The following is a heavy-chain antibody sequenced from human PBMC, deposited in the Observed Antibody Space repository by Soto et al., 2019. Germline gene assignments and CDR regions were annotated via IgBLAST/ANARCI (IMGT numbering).Heavy chain of an antibody. CDR2: IIPIFGIA. CDR3: AREDRDRETGLVPAAIDGMDV. V-gene: IGHV1-69*08. Sequence: QVQLVQSGAEVKKPGSSVKVSCKASRGTFSRYSNTWVRQAPGHGLEWIGRIIPIFGIASYAQKFQGRVTITADESTSTAYMELSSLRSDDTAVYYCAREDRDRETGLVPAAIDGMDVWGQGTTVTVSS. CDR1: RGTFSRYS. D-gene: IGHD2-2*01. J-gene: IGHJ6*02.